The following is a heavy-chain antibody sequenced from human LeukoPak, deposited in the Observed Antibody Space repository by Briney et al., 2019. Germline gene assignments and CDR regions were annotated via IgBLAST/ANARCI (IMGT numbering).Heavy chain of an antibody. CDR3: AKDGWHCSGGSCKAFDY. CDR1: GFTFSSYA. Sequence: PGGSLRLSCAASGFTFSSYAMSWVRQAPGKGLEWVSAISGSGGSTYYADSVKDRFTISRDNSKNTLYLQMNSLRAEDTAVYYCAKDGWHCSGGSCKAFDYWGQGTLVTVSS. D-gene: IGHD2-15*01. CDR2: ISGSGGST. V-gene: IGHV3-23*01. J-gene: IGHJ4*02.